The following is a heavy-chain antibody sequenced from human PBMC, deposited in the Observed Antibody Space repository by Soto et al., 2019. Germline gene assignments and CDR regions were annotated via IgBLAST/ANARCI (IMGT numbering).Heavy chain of an antibody. CDR3: ARDRGRYSSSWHMAYYYGMDV. Sequence: QVQLVQSGAEVKKPGASVKVSCKASGYTFTSYGISWVRQAPGQGLEWMGWISAYNGNTNYAQKLQGRVTMTTDTSTSTAYMELRSLRSDDSAVYYCARDRGRYSSSWHMAYYYGMDVWGQGTTVTVSS. J-gene: IGHJ6*02. D-gene: IGHD6-13*01. CDR1: GYTFTSYG. V-gene: IGHV1-18*01. CDR2: ISAYNGNT.